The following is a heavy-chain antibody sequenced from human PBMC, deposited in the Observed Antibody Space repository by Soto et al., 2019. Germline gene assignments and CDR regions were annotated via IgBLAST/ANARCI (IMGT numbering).Heavy chain of an antibody. J-gene: IGHJ6*03. CDR1: GGSFSGYY. CDR2: IQSGGRT. D-gene: IGHD2-15*01. CDR3: ARDDVHCSGGRCYGVPMDG. Sequence: ETLSLTCAVYGGSFSGYYWSWIRQPPGKGLEWVSLIQSGGRTYYAGSVKGRFTISRDNSKNTLFLQMNSLRVEDTAVYYCARDDVHCSGGRCYGVPMDGWGKGTTVTVSS. V-gene: IGHV3-66*01.